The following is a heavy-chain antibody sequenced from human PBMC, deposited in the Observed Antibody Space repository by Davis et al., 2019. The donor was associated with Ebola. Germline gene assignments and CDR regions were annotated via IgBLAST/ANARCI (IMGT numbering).Heavy chain of an antibody. J-gene: IGHJ6*01. Sequence: GESLKISCVASGFTFSSYAMSWVRQAPGKGLEWASTINGGGGSTDYADSLKGRFTISRDNSKNTLFLQINSLHQGPIGLPPGTLLQEHLWG. CDR1: GFTFSSYA. CDR2: INGGGGST. V-gene: IGHV3-23*01. CDR3: TLLQEHL.